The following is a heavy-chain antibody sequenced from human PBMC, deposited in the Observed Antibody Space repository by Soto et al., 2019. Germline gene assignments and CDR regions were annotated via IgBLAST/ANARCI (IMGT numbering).Heavy chain of an antibody. CDR2: IIPIIGTA. D-gene: IGHD2-2*02. J-gene: IGHJ6*02. CDR3: TGYCSSTSCYTSYYYGMDV. Sequence: QVQLVQSGAEVKKPGSSVKVSCKASGGTFSSYAISWVRQAPGQGLEWMGGIIPIIGTANYAQKFQGRVTITADKSTSTAYMELSSLRSEDTAVYYCTGYCSSTSCYTSYYYGMDVWGQGTTVTVSS. V-gene: IGHV1-69*06. CDR1: GGTFSSYA.